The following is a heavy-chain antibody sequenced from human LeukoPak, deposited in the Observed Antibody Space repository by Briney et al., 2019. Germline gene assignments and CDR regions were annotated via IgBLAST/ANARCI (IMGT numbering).Heavy chain of an antibody. CDR1: GGSISSSSYY. V-gene: IGHV4-39*07. Sequence: PSETLSLTCTVSGGSISSSSYYWGWIRQPPGKGLEWIGSIYYSGSTYYNPSLKSRVTISVDTSKNQFSLKLSSVTAADTAVYYCARDQGQQLVQVDGMDVWGQGTTVTVSS. J-gene: IGHJ6*02. D-gene: IGHD6-13*01. CDR2: IYYSGST. CDR3: ARDQGQQLVQVDGMDV.